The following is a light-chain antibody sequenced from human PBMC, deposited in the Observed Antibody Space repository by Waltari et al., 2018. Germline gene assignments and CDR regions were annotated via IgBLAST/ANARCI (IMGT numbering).Light chain of an antibody. Sequence: EVVLTQSPASLSSSPGERVTLSCRASQNLHKYLAWYQQKPGQAPRLLIYEASNSATGIPDRFSGSGSGTDFTLTIDSLEPEDFAVYFCQQRSNWPPLTFGGGTKVEIK. J-gene: IGKJ4*01. CDR2: EAS. CDR1: QNLHKY. V-gene: IGKV3-11*01. CDR3: QQRSNWPPLT.